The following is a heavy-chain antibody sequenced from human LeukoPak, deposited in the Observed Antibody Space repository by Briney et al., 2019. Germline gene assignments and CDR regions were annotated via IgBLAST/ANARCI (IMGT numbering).Heavy chain of an antibody. Sequence: SQTLSLTCAISGDSVSTNSGAWNWTRQSPSRGLEWLGRTYFRSKWYTDYSLSVKSRISIIPDTSNNQFSLQLNSVSPEDTAVYYCARDRYDKNFDYWGQGTLVTVSS. J-gene: IGHJ4*02. V-gene: IGHV6-1*01. CDR3: ARDRYDKNFDY. D-gene: IGHD3-22*01. CDR1: GDSVSTNSGA. CDR2: TYFRSKWYT.